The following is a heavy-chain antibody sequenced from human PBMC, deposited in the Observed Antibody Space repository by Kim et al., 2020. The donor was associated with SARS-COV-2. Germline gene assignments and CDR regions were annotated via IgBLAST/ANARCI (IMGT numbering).Heavy chain of an antibody. V-gene: IGHV3-49*03. J-gene: IGHJ3*02. Sequence: GGSLRLSCAASGFTFGDYALSWFRQAPGKGLEWVGLMRSKAYGGTTDYAASVKGRFTISRDDSKSIAYLQMISLKTEDTAVYYCTRATIVVVTAVDAFDIWGQGTMVTVSS. CDR3: TRATIVVVTAVDAFDI. CDR2: MRSKAYGGTT. CDR1: GFTFGDYA. D-gene: IGHD2-21*02.